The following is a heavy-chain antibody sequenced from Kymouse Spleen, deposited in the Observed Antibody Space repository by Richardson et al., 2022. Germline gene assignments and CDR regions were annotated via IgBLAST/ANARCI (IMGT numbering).Heavy chain of an antibody. CDR1: GFTFSSYG. J-gene: IGHJ6*02. Sequence: QVQLVESGGGVVQPGRSLRLSCAASGFTFSSYGMHWVRQAPGKGLEWVAVIWYDGSNKYYADSVKGRFTISRDNSKNTLYLQMNSLRAEDTAVYYCARDEWYSSSWYYYYYGMDVWGQGTTVTVSS. CDR3: ARDEWYSSSWYYYYYGMDV. CDR2: IWYDGSNK. D-gene: IGHD6-13*01. V-gene: IGHV3-33*01.